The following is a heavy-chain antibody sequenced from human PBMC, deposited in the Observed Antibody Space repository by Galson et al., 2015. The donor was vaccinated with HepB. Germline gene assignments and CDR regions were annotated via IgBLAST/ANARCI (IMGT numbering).Heavy chain of an antibody. CDR2: MSGSGGST. J-gene: IGHJ4*02. CDR3: AKNPYYASNGYYSFDY. D-gene: IGHD3-22*01. CDR1: GFRFNNDA. V-gene: IGHV3-23*01. Sequence: SLRLSCAASGFRFNNDAMSWVRRAPGKGLEWVSGMSGSGGSTYYVDSVKGRFTISRDNSKNTLWLQMNSLRVEDTAVHYCAKNPYYASNGYYSFDYWGRGTLVTVSS.